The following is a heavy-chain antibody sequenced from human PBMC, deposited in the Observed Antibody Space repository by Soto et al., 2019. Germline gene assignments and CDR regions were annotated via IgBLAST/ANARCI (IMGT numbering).Heavy chain of an antibody. Sequence: GGSLRLSCAASGFTFSSYGMHWVRQAPGKGLEWVAVISYDGRNKYYADAVKGRFTISRDNSKNTLYLQMSSLRAEDTAVYYCVKDGSSGWPYFYGMDVWGQGTTVTVSS. J-gene: IGHJ6*02. D-gene: IGHD6-19*01. CDR1: GFTFSSYG. V-gene: IGHV3-30*18. CDR3: VKDGSSGWPYFYGMDV. CDR2: ISYDGRNK.